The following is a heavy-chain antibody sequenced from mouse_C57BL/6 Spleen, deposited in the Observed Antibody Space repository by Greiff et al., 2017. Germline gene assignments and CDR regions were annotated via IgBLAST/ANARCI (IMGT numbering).Heavy chain of an antibody. CDR1: GFNIKDDY. Sequence: VQLQQSGAELVRPGASVKLSCTASGFNIKDDYMHWVKQRPEQGLEWIGWIDPENGDTEYASKFQGQATITADTSSNTAYLQLSSLTSEDTAVYYCTKIYYYGSSTGYFDVWGTGTTVTVSS. D-gene: IGHD1-1*01. V-gene: IGHV14-4*01. CDR2: IDPENGDT. CDR3: TKIYYYGSSTGYFDV. J-gene: IGHJ1*03.